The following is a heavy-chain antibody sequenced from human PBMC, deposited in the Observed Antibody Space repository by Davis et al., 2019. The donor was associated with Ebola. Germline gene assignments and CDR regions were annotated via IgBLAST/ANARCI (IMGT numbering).Heavy chain of an antibody. CDR2: ISSSSSYI. CDR1: GFTFSSYS. J-gene: IGHJ4*02. CDR3: ARGPTIPSYYYDSSGYFDY. Sequence: PGGSLRLSCAASGFTFSSYSMNWVRQAPGKGLEWVSSISSSSSYIYYADSVKGRFTISRDNAKNSLYLQMNSLRAEDTAVYYCARGPTIPSYYYDSSGYFDYWGQGTLVTVSS. V-gene: IGHV3-21*01. D-gene: IGHD3-22*01.